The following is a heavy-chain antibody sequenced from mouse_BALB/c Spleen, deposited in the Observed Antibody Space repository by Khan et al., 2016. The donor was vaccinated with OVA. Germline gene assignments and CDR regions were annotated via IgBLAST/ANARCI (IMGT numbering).Heavy chain of an antibody. J-gene: IGHJ3*01. CDR3: ATGKRRQLGLRAY. Sequence: VQLQESGAELAKPGASVKMSCKASGYTFTNYWMNWVKQRPGQGLEWIGYINPSTGYTEYNQKFKDKATLTADKSSSSAYMQLSSLTSEDSAVYYWATGKRRQLGLRAYWGQGTLVTVSA. CDR2: INPSTGYT. CDR1: GYTFTNYW. V-gene: IGHV1-7*01. D-gene: IGHD3-2*01.